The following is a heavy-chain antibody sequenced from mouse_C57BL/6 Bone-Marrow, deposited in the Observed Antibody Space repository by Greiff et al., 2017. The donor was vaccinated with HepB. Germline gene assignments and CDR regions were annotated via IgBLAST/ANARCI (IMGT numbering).Heavy chain of an antibody. CDR2: IDPETGGT. CDR3: TRFFDGLGGYYDYAMDY. V-gene: IGHV1-15*01. CDR1: GYTFTDYE. J-gene: IGHJ4*01. Sequence: VQLQQSGAELVRPGASVTLSCKASGYTFTDYEMHWVKQTPVHGLEWIGAIDPETGGTAYNQKFKGKAILTADKSSSTAYMELRSLTSEDSAVYYCTRFFDGLGGYYDYAMDYWGQGTSVTVSS. D-gene: IGHD2-3*01.